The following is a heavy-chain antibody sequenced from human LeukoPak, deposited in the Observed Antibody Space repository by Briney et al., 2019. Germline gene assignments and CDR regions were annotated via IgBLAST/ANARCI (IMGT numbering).Heavy chain of an antibody. CDR1: GGTFSSYA. CDR2: IIPIFGIA. J-gene: IGHJ4*02. CDR3: ASGWLQSPFDY. D-gene: IGHD5-24*01. V-gene: IGHV1-69*05. Sequence: GASVKVSCEASGGTFSSYAISWVRPAPGQGLAWMGGIIPIFGIANYAQKFQGRVTITTDESTSTAYMELSSLRSEDTAVYYCASGWLQSPFDYWGQGTLVAVSS.